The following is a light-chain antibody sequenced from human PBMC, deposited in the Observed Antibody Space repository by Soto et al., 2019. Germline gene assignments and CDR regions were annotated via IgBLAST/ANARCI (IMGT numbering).Light chain of an antibody. CDR2: DVS. Sequence: QSALTQPPSVSGSPGQSVTISCTGTSSDIGSYNRVSWYQQPPGTAPKLMIYDVSYRPSGVPDRFSGSESGNTASLTISGLQAEDEADHYCCLYTISRTFRVFGTGTKVTV. CDR3: CLYTISRTFRV. J-gene: IGLJ1*01. V-gene: IGLV2-18*01. CDR1: SSDIGSYNR.